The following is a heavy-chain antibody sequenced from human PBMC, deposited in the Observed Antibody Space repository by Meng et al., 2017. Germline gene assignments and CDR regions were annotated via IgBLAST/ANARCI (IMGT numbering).Heavy chain of an antibody. V-gene: IGHV3-74*01. Sequence: GGSLRLSCAASGFTFSSYWMHWVRQAPGKGLVWVSRINSDGSSTSYADSVKGRFTISRDNAKNTLYLQMNSLRAEDTAVYYCAKEIYSGSYYVWNYWGQGTLVTVSS. CDR1: GFTFSSYW. J-gene: IGHJ4*02. D-gene: IGHD1-26*01. CDR2: INSDGSST. CDR3: AKEIYSGSYYVWNY.